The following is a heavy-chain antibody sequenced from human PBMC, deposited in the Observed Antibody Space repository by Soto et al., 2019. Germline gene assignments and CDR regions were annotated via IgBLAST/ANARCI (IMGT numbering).Heavy chain of an antibody. V-gene: IGHV4-39*01. D-gene: IGHD2-2*01. Sequence: QLQLQESGPGLVKPSETLSLTCTVSGGSISSRSFYWGWIRQPPGMGLEWIGSIYYSGSTDYDPSLKSRLSITVDTATKQFSLSLSSVPAADTALYYCASRSSYCRHTTCYEDYFEYWGQGILVTVSS. CDR2: IYYSGST. J-gene: IGHJ4*02. CDR1: GGSISSRSFY. CDR3: ASRSSYCRHTTCYEDYFEY.